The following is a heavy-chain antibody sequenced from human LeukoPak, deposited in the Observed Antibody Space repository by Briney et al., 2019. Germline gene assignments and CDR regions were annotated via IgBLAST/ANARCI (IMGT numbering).Heavy chain of an antibody. Sequence: EGSLRLSCAASGFTFTNAWLSWVRQAPGKGLEWVGRIETKTDGGTADYAAPVKGRFTISRDDSKNTLYLQMDSLKTEDTAVYYCTKFGSFGDLDHWGQGTLVTVSS. CDR1: GFTFTNAW. V-gene: IGHV3-15*04. D-gene: IGHD1-26*01. CDR2: IETKTDGGTA. J-gene: IGHJ4*02. CDR3: TKFGSFGDLDH.